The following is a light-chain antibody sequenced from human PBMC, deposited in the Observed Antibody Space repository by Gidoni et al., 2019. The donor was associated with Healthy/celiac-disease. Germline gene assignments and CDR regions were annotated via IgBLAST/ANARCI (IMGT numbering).Light chain of an antibody. Sequence: QSVLTQPPSVSGAPRQRVTISCTGSSSNIGAGYAVHWYQQLPGTAPKLLIYGNSNRPSGVPDRFSGSKSGTSASLAITGLQAEDEADYYCQSYDSSLSGLWVFGGGTKLTVL. CDR1: SSNIGAGYA. J-gene: IGLJ3*02. V-gene: IGLV1-40*01. CDR3: QSYDSSLSGLWV. CDR2: GNS.